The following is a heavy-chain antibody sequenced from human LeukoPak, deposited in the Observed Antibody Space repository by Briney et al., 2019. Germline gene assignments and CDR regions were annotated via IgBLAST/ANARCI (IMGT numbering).Heavy chain of an antibody. Sequence: SETLSLTCTDSGGSISSGGYYWSWIRQHPGKGLEWIGYIYYSGSTYYNPSLKSRVTISVDTSKNQFSLKLSSVTAADTAVYYCARGSNYDSSGYYWGHYYYYYGMDVWGQGTTVTVSS. CDR1: GGSISSGGYY. CDR2: IYYSGST. V-gene: IGHV4-31*03. J-gene: IGHJ6*02. CDR3: ARGSNYDSSGYYWGHYYYYYGMDV. D-gene: IGHD3-22*01.